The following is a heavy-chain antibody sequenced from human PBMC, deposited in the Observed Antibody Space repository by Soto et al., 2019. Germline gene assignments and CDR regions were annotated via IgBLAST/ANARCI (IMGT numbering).Heavy chain of an antibody. Sequence: QVQLVQSGAEVKKPGSSVKVSCKASGGTFSSYAISWVRQAPGQGLEWMGGIIPIFGTANYAQKFQGRVTITADESTSTAYMELSSLRSEDTAVYYCATKRRAVAGSELYWYFDLWGRGTLVTVSS. CDR3: ATKRRAVAGSELYWYFDL. CDR2: IIPIFGTA. CDR1: GGTFSSYA. D-gene: IGHD6-19*01. V-gene: IGHV1-69*12. J-gene: IGHJ2*01.